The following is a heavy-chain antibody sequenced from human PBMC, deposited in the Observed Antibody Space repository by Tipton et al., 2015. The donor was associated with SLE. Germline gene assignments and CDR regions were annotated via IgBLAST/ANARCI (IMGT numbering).Heavy chain of an antibody. J-gene: IGHJ5*02. CDR2: IYYSGST. V-gene: IGHV4-59*01. Sequence: GLVKPSETLSLTCTVSGGSISSYYWSWIRQPPGKGLEWIGYIYYSGSTNYNPSLKGRVTFSADTSKNQFSLKVSSVTAADSAVYYCANDYGGSRGYDNCFGPWGQGILVTVSS. CDR1: GGSISSYY. D-gene: IGHD5-12*01. CDR3: ANDYGGSRGYDNCFGP.